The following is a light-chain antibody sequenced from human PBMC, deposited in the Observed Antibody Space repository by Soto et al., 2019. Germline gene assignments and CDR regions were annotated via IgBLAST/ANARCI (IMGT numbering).Light chain of an antibody. V-gene: IGKV3-11*01. CDR2: DAS. Sequence: EIVLTQSPATLSLSPGERATLSCRASQSVSTYLAWYQQKPGQAPRLLIYDASNWATGIPVRFSGSGSGTDFTLTISSLEPEDFAVYYCQQRSSWPLTFGGGTKVEI. CDR1: QSVSTY. CDR3: QQRSSWPLT. J-gene: IGKJ4*02.